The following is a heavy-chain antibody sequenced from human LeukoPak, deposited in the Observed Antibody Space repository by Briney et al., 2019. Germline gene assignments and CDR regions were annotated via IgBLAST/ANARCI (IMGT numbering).Heavy chain of an antibody. CDR1: GGSFSGYY. CDR3: ARGYQPTYYYGSGSYWGAFDI. J-gene: IGHJ3*02. D-gene: IGHD3-10*01. V-gene: IGHV4-34*01. CDR2: INHSGST. Sequence: SETLSLTCAVYGGSFSGYYWSWIRQPPGKGLEWIGEINHSGSTNYNPSLKSRVTISVDTSNNQFSLKLSSVTAADTAVYYCARGYQPTYYYGSGSYWGAFDIWGQGTMVTVSS.